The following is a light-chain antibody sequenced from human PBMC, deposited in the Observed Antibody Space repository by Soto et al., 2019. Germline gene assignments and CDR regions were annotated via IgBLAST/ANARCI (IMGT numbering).Light chain of an antibody. CDR3: QQYGGSAPWT. Sequence: EIVLTQPPGPLSVSPGDRVTLSCRASQTVNNNYLAWYQQKPGQAPRLLIYGASTPATGTPARFSGSGSGTHFTLTVSRLEPEDFAVYYCQQYGGSAPWTFGPGTTVDIK. V-gene: IGKV3-20*01. CDR1: QTVNNNY. J-gene: IGKJ1*01. CDR2: GAS.